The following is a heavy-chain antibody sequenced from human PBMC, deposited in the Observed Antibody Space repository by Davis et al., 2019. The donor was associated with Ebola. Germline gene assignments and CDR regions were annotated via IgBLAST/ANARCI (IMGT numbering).Heavy chain of an antibody. CDR2: IWYDGSNK. CDR1: GFAFSNYG. V-gene: IGHV3-33*01. CDR3: ARGKDSSGYLRRYYFDY. Sequence: PGGSLRLSCAASGFAFSNYGMHWVRQSPGKGLEWVAVIWYDGSNKYYADSVKGRFTISRDNSKNTLYLQMNSLRAEDTAVYYCARGKDSSGYLRRYYFDYWGQGTLVTVSS. J-gene: IGHJ4*02. D-gene: IGHD3-22*01.